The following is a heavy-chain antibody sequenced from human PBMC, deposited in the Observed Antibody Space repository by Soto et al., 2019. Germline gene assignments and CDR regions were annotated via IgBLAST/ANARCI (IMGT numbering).Heavy chain of an antibody. CDR1: GGSISSYY. CDR2: IYYSGST. J-gene: IGHJ4*02. V-gene: IGHV4-59*01. Sequence: SETLSLTCTVSGGSISSYYWSWIRQPPGKGLEWIGYIYYSGSTNYNPSLKSRVTISVDTSKNQFSLKLSSVTAADTAVYYCARDLGDSSGSDYWGQGTLVTVSS. D-gene: IGHD3-22*01. CDR3: ARDLGDSSGSDY.